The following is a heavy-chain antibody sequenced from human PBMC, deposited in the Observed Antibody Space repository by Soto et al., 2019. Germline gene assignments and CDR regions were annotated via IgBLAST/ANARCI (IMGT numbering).Heavy chain of an antibody. Sequence: QVQLVQSGAEVKKPGSSVTVSCKASGGTFSSYAISWVRQAPGQGLEWMGGIIPIFGTANYAQKFQGRVTNTEDEATGTAYMELSSLRSEDTAVYYCARAHTWPHFYYHGMDVWGQGTTVTGSS. D-gene: IGHD3-3*02. V-gene: IGHV1-69*12. CDR2: IIPIFGTA. CDR1: GGTFSSYA. J-gene: IGHJ6*02. CDR3: ARAHTWPHFYYHGMDV.